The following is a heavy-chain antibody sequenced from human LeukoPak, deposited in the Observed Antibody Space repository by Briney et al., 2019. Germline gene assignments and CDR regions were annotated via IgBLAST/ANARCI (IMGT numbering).Heavy chain of an antibody. CDR1: GFTFSSYA. Sequence: GGSLRLSCAASGFTFSSYAMSWVRQAPGKGLEWVSAISGSGGSTYYADSVKGRFTISRDNSKNTLYLQMNSLRAEDTAVNYCAKDRSIILWFGELLGYWGQGTLVTVSS. V-gene: IGHV3-23*01. D-gene: IGHD3-10*01. CDR3: AKDRSIILWFGELLGY. CDR2: ISGSGGST. J-gene: IGHJ4*02.